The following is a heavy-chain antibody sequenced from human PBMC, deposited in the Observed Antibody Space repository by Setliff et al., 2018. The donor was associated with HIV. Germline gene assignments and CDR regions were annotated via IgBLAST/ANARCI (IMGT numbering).Heavy chain of an antibody. J-gene: IGHJ3*02. CDR1: GFTFSSYW. CDR2: ISADGSDT. D-gene: IGHD2-15*01. Sequence: PGGSLRLSCAASGFTFSSYWIHWVRQAQGKGLGWVSRISADGSDTSYADAVEGRFTICRDNAMNTAYLQMNSLRGDDTALYYCSLGYCSGGSCYSDPGVAFDIWGQGTMVTVSS. V-gene: IGHV3-74*01. CDR3: SLGYCSGGSCYSDPGVAFDI.